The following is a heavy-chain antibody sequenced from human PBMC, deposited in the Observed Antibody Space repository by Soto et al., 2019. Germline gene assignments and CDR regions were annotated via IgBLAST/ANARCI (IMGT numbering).Heavy chain of an antibody. J-gene: IGHJ5*02. CDR1: GGSISSGPYS. Sequence: PSETLSLTCAVSGGSISSGPYSWSWLRQAPGKGLEWIGYIYHSGITHYNPSLKSRVTISLDRSKNQLSLRLSPVTAADTAVYYCARGCSSTSCYTGFDPWGQGTQVTVSS. D-gene: IGHD2-2*02. CDR3: ARGCSSTSCYTGFDP. CDR2: IYHSGIT. V-gene: IGHV4-30-2*01.